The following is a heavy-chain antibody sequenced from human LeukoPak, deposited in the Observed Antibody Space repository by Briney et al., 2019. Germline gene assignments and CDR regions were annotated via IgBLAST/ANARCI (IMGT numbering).Heavy chain of an antibody. CDR2: IYHSGST. J-gene: IGHJ5*02. V-gene: IGHV4-38-2*02. D-gene: IGHD4-17*01. CDR1: GYSISSGYY. CDR3: TRDTGTTGEVKFDP. Sequence: SETLSLTCTVSGYSISSGYYWGWIRQPPGKGLEWIGSIYHSGSTYYNPSLKSRVTMSVDTSKSQFSPNLMSVTAADTAVYYCTRDTGTTGEVKFDPWGQGTLVTVSS.